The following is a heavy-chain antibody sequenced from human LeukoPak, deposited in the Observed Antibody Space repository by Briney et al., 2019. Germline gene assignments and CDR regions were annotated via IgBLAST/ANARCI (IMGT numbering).Heavy chain of an antibody. CDR3: ASGRGNYYYYYMDV. V-gene: IGHV1-2*02. D-gene: IGHD3/OR15-3a*01. Sequence: ASVKVSCKASGYTFTGYYMHWVRPAPGQGLEWMGWINPNSGGTNYAQKFQGRVTMTRDTSISTAYMELSRLRSDDTAVYYCASGRGNYYYYYMDVWGKGTTVTVSS. CDR1: GYTFTGYY. CDR2: INPNSGGT. J-gene: IGHJ6*03.